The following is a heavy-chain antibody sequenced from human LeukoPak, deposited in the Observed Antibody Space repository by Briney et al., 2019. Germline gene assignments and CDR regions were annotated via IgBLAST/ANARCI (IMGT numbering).Heavy chain of an antibody. V-gene: IGHV3-21*01. CDR3: ARARPGSWYVDY. J-gene: IGHJ4*02. CDR1: GFTFSAYW. Sequence: PGGSLRLSCAASGFTFSAYWMSWVRQAPGRGLEWVSSITSGSSYIYYADSVKGRFTISRDNAKNSLYLQMNSLRAEDTAVYYCARARPGSWYVDYWGQGTLVTVSS. CDR2: ITSGSSYI. D-gene: IGHD6-13*01.